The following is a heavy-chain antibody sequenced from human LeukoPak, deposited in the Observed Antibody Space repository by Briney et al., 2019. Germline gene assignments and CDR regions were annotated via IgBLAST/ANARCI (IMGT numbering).Heavy chain of an antibody. CDR2: ISWNGAKI. CDR1: GFTFDDYA. D-gene: IGHD2-8*01. Sequence: PGRSLRLSCAASGFTFDDYAIHWVRQAPGKGLEWVSGISWNGAKIVYADSVKGRFTISRDNAKNSLYLQMDSLGTEDTALYYCGKETHSTMVPGYAFDIWGQGTMVTVSS. V-gene: IGHV3-9*01. CDR3: GKETHSTMVPGYAFDI. J-gene: IGHJ3*02.